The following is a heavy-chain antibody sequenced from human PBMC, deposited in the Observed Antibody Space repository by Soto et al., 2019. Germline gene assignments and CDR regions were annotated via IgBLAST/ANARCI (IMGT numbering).Heavy chain of an antibody. J-gene: IGHJ4*02. CDR2: INPGCVNT. Sequence: ASVKVSCKASGYTFSSYGISRVRQAPGQGLEWMGMINPGCVNTNNAQKLQGRLTMTRDTSTRTVYMELSSLRSEDTAVYYCARDVAWLAGDYWGQGTQVTVSS. CDR3: ARDVAWLAGDY. D-gene: IGHD6-19*01. CDR1: GYTFSSYG. V-gene: IGHV1-46*01.